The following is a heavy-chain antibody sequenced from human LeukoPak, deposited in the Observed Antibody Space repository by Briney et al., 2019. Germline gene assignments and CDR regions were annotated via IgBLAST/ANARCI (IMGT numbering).Heavy chain of an antibody. D-gene: IGHD2-15*01. V-gene: IGHV3-30-3*01. CDR3: ARVPLTRIVVVAANDY. CDR1: GFTFSSYA. CDR2: ISYDGSNK. J-gene: IGHJ4*02. Sequence: PGRSLRLSCAASGFTFSSYAMHWVRQAPGKGLEWVAVISYDGSNKYYADSVKGRFTISRDNSKNTLYLQMNSLRAEDTAVYYCARVPLTRIVVVAANDYWGQGTLVTVSS.